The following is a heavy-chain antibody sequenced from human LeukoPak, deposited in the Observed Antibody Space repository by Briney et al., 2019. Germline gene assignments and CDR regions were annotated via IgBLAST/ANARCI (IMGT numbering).Heavy chain of an antibody. J-gene: IGHJ4*02. CDR2: IYHSGST. D-gene: IGHD2-2*02. CDR3: ARQGYCSSTSCYTDFWWYFDY. Sequence: SSETLSLTCAVSGYSISSGYYWGWIRQPPGKGLEWIGSIYHSGSTYYNPSLKSRVTISVDTSKNQFSLKLSSVTAADTAVYYCARQGYCSSTSCYTDFWWYFDYWGQGTLVTVSS. CDR1: GYSISSGYY. V-gene: IGHV4-38-2*01.